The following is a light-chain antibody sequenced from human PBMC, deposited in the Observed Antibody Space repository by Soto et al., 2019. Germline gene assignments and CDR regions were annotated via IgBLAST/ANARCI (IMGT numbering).Light chain of an antibody. Sequence: QSALTQPASVSGSPGQSXTISCTGTGSDVGGYNYVSWYQQHPGKAPKVMIYDVSKRPSGISNRFSGSKSDNTASLTISGLQIEDEADYYCSSYTSGSTRVVFGGGTKLTVL. CDR1: GSDVGGYNY. J-gene: IGLJ2*01. CDR3: SSYTSGSTRVV. CDR2: DVS. V-gene: IGLV2-14*03.